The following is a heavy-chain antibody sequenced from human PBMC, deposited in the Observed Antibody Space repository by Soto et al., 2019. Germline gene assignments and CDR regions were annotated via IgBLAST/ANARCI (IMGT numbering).Heavy chain of an antibody. J-gene: IGHJ6*02. CDR1: GFTFSIYN. Sequence: PGGSLRLSCAASGFTFSIYNMNWVRQAPGKGLEWVSCISSSSSFIFYADSVKGRFTISRDDSKNTIYLQMNSLRVEDTAVYYCAKDRNLKDYYYMDVWGQGTTVTVSS. CDR2: ISSSSSFI. V-gene: IGHV3-21*04. CDR3: AKDRNLKDYYYMDV. D-gene: IGHD1-1*01.